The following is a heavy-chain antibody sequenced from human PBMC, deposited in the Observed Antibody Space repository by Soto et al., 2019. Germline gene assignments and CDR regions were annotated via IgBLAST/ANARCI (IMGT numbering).Heavy chain of an antibody. CDR2: MSDDGVNK. Sequence: QVQLVESGGGVVQPGRPLRLSCAASGFTFRTYGMHWVRQAPGKGLEWVAAMSDDGVNKHYTGSVLGRFTISRDNSKNTLYLQMDSLRNEDAAVYYCTRGGFPYFDYWGPGTLVTVSS. CDR3: TRGGFPYFDY. J-gene: IGHJ4*02. D-gene: IGHD1-26*01. V-gene: IGHV3-30*03. CDR1: GFTFRTYG.